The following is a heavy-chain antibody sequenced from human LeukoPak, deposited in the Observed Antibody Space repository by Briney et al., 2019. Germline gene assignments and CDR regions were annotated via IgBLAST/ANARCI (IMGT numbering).Heavy chain of an antibody. D-gene: IGHD6-13*01. CDR1: GGSISSSSYY. CDR3: AREAAAGTEGDY. CDR2: IYYSGST. J-gene: IGHJ4*02. V-gene: IGHV4-39*02. Sequence: SETLSLTCTVSGGSISSSSYYWGWIRQPPGQGLEWIGSIYYSGSTYYNPSLKSRVTISVDTSKNQFSLKLSSVTAADTAVYYCAREAAAGTEGDYWGQGTLVTVSS.